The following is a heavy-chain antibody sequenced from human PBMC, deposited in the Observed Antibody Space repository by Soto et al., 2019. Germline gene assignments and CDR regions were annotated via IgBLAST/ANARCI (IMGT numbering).Heavy chain of an antibody. V-gene: IGHV1-69*13. CDR3: ASPTPDILTGYRLSTFDY. Sequence: SVKVSCKASGGTFSSYAISWVRQAPGQGLEWMGGIIPIFGTANYAQKFQGRVTITADESTSTAYMELSSLRSEDTAVYYCASPTPDILTGYRLSTFDYWGQGTLVTVSS. D-gene: IGHD3-9*01. J-gene: IGHJ4*02. CDR2: IIPIFGTA. CDR1: GGTFSSYA.